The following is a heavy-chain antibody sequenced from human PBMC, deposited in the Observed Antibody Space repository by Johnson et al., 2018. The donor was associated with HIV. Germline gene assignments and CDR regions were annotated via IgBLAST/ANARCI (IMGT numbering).Heavy chain of an antibody. CDR3: AKGRWEATTYDDAFDI. J-gene: IGHJ3*02. Sequence: QMQLVESGGGVVQPGGSLRLSCAASGFTFSSYGMHWVRQAPGKGLEWVAFIRYDGSNKYYADSVKGRFTISRDNSKNTLYLQMNSLRAEDTAVYYCAKGRWEATTYDDAFDIWGQGTVVTVS. CDR2: IRYDGSNK. D-gene: IGHD1-26*01. V-gene: IGHV3-30*02. CDR1: GFTFSSYG.